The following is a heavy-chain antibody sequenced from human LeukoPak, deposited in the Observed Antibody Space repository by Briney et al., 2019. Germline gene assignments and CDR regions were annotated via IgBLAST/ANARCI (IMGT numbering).Heavy chain of an antibody. CDR1: GFTFSDYY. CDR2: IYGEGSGGST. Sequence: GGSLRLSCATSGFTFSDYYMSWVRQAPGKGLEWISVIYGEGSGGSTYYAESMKGRFTISRDNSKNTVYLQMNSLRAEDTAVYFCAGVRFVEFFDYWGQGTLVTVSS. CDR3: AGVRFVEFFDY. V-gene: IGHV3-53*01. D-gene: IGHD3-3*01. J-gene: IGHJ4*02.